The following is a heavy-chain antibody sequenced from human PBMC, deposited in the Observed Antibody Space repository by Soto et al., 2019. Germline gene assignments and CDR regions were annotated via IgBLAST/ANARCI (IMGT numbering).Heavy chain of an antibody. CDR1: GYTLSELS. Sequence: QVQLVQSGAEVKKPGASVKVSCKVSGYTLSELSMHWVRQAPGKGLEWMGGFDPEDGETLYAQKFPGRVSMTEDTSTDTAYMELSSLTSEATAVYYCTTGQRPLRFLEWLSRYYFDFWGQGTLVTVSS. D-gene: IGHD3-3*01. V-gene: IGHV1-24*01. CDR3: TTGQRPLRFLEWLSRYYFDF. J-gene: IGHJ4*02. CDR2: FDPEDGET.